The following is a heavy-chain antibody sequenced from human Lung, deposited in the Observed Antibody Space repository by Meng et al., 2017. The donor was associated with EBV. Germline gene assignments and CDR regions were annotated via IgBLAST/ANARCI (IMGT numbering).Heavy chain of an antibody. CDR1: GFTFSSHA. CDR2: ISAGGGST. D-gene: IGHD3-16*02. Sequence: EVHLLESGGGLVQPGGSLRLSCAASGFTFSSHAMSWVRQAPGKGLEWVSSISAGGGSTLYADSVKGRFSISRDYSKNTVSLQMNSLRADDTAAYYCAKGRGLGELSLHFDKWGQVALVTVSS. J-gene: IGHJ4*02. CDR3: AKGRGLGELSLHFDK. V-gene: IGHV3-23*01.